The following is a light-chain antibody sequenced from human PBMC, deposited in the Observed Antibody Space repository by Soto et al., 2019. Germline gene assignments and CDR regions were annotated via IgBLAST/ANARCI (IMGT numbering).Light chain of an antibody. CDR3: QHCGRSPGT. Sequence: IRLTQSPATLSLSPGDRAALSCRASQSVSSYLAWCQQQHGQDPRLLLFDAVTRGTSSTPGWSSSRSATTVIIPTISRLAPEYAAEYCRQHCGRSPGTFGQGTRLEIK. CDR2: DAV. CDR1: QSVSSY. J-gene: IGKJ5*01. V-gene: IGKV3-11*01.